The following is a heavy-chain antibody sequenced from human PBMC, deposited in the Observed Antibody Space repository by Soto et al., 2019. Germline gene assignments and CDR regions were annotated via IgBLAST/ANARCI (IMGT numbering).Heavy chain of an antibody. Sequence: SETLSLTCTVSGGSISSYYWSWIRQPPGKGLEWIGYIYYSGSTNYNPSLKSRVTISVDTSKNQFSLKLSSVTAADTAVYYCARDRRSDYGDYVMSSWLDPWGQGTLVTVSS. CDR1: GGSISSYY. V-gene: IGHV4-59*01. CDR3: ARDRRSDYGDYVMSSWLDP. J-gene: IGHJ5*02. CDR2: IYYSGST. D-gene: IGHD4-17*01.